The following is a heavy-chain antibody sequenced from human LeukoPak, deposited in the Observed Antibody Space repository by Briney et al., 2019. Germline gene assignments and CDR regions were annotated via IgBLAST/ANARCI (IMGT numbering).Heavy chain of an antibody. CDR2: VTGSGGGT. CDR3: AKGAASAPVDWFDP. J-gene: IGHJ5*02. Sequence: GGSLGLSCAASGFIFSNYAMMWVRQAPGKGLEWVSSVTGSGGGTFYADSVKGRFTISRDNSQNTLYLQMNSLGAEDTAVYYCAKGAASAPVDWFDPWGQGTLVTVSS. V-gene: IGHV3-23*01. CDR1: GFIFSNYA. D-gene: IGHD6-25*01.